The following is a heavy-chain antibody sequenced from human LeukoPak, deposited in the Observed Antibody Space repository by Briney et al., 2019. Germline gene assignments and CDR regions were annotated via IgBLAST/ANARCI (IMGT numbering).Heavy chain of an antibody. CDR2: IYTSGST. D-gene: IGHD3-10*01. V-gene: IGHV4-4*07. CDR1: GGSISSYY. J-gene: IGHJ5*02. CDR3: AATKDYYGSGSYYNFDP. Sequence: SETLSLTCTVSGGSISSYYWSWIRQPAGKGLEWIGRIYTSGSTNYNPSLKSRVTISVDTSKNQFSLKLSSVTAADTAVYYCAATKDYYGSGSYYNFDPWGQGTLVTVSS.